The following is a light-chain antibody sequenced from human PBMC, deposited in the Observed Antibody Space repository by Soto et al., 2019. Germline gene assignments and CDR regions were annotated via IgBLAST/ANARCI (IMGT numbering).Light chain of an antibody. CDR3: SSYTSGSTWV. J-gene: IGLJ3*02. CDR1: SS. Sequence: QSALTQPASVSGSPGQSVAISCTGTSSVSWYQHHPGKAPKLIIYDVSDRPSGVSDRFSGSKSGNTASLTISGLQADDEADYYCSSYTSGSTWVFGGGTKLTVL. V-gene: IGLV2-14*03. CDR2: DVS.